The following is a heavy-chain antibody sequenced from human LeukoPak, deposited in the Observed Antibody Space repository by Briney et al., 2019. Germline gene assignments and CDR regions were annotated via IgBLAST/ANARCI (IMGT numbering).Heavy chain of an antibody. D-gene: IGHD3-3*01. CDR1: GGSISSSSYY. CDR2: IYYSGSA. J-gene: IGHJ5*02. CDR3: ASARGITIFGVVENNWFDP. Sequence: SETLSLTCTVSGGSISSSSYYWGWIRQPPGKGLEWIGSIYYSGSAYYNPSLKSRVTISVDTSKNQFSLKLSSVTAADTAVYYCASARGITIFGVVENNWFDPWGQGTLVTVSS. V-gene: IGHV4-39*01.